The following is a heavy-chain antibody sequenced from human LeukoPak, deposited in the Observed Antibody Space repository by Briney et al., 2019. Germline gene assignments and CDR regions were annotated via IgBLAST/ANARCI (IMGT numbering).Heavy chain of an antibody. J-gene: IGHJ4*02. D-gene: IGHD4-11*01. CDR2: IKSDGSET. CDR3: ASGLQAAY. V-gene: IGHV3-7*01. Sequence: GGSLRLSCSASSSTLSTYWMNWVRQAPGKGLEWVANIKSDGSETNYVGSVKGRFTISRDNAKNSVYLEMNSLRVEDTAVYFCASGLQAAYWGQGNLVTVSS. CDR1: SSTLSTYW.